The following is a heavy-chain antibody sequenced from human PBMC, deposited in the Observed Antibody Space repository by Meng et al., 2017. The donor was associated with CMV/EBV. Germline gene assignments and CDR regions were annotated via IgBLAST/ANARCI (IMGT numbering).Heavy chain of an antibody. CDR2: VYYNGST. V-gene: IGHV4-59*01. D-gene: IGHD3-10*01. J-gene: IGHJ6*02. Sequence: SETLSLTCTVSGGSINTYYWNWIRQPPGKGLEWIGYVYYNGSTNYRPSLKSRVTISVDTSKSQFSLKLSSVTAADTAVYFCARDSTSRGFYYYGMNVWGQGTTVTVSS. CDR3: ARDSTSRGFYYYGMNV. CDR1: GGSINTYY.